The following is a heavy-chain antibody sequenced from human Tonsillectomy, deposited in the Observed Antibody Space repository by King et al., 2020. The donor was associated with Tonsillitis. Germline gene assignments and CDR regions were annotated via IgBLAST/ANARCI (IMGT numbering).Heavy chain of an antibody. CDR2: VSYDGSNK. Sequence: VQLVESGGGVVQPGRSLRLSCAASGFTFSSYGVHWVRQAPGKGLEWVAVVSYDGSNKYYADSVKGRFTISRDNSKNTLYLQMNSLRAEDTAVYYCAKGYSGYDYAFDIWGQGTMVTVSS. J-gene: IGHJ3*02. CDR1: GFTFSSYG. CDR3: AKGYSGYDYAFDI. V-gene: IGHV3-30*18. D-gene: IGHD5-12*01.